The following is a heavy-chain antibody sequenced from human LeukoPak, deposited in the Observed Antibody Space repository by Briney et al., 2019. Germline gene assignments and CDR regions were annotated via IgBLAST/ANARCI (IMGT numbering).Heavy chain of an antibody. Sequence: PGGSLRLSCAASGFTFSTYWMSWARQAPGKGLEWVANIRQDGSEQYYVDSVKGRFTISRDNAKHSLFLQMNSLRAEDTAVYYCARVAVIYYYYMEVWGKGTTVTVSS. V-gene: IGHV3-7*01. J-gene: IGHJ6*03. CDR1: GFTFSTYW. D-gene: IGHD2/OR15-2a*01. CDR2: IRQDGSEQ. CDR3: ARVAVIYYYYMEV.